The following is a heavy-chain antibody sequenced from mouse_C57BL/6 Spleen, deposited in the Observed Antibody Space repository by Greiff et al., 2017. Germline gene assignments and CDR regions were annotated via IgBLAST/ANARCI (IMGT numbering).Heavy chain of an antibody. CDR1: GFTFSRYA. Sequence: EVKLVESGGGLVKPGGSLKLSCAASGFTFSRYAMSWVRQTPEKRLEWVATISDGGSYTYYPDNVKGRFTISRDNAKNNLYLQMSHLKSEDTAMYYCARDTGAMDYWGQGTSVTVSS. J-gene: IGHJ4*01. CDR2: ISDGGSYT. CDR3: ARDTGAMDY. V-gene: IGHV5-4*01.